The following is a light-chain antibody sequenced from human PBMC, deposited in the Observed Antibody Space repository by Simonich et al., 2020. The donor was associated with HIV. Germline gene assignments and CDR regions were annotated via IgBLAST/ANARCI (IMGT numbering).Light chain of an antibody. CDR2: EGS. J-gene: IGLJ2*01. V-gene: IGLV2-14*02. CDR1: SSDIGSYNL. Sequence: QSALTQPASVSGSPGQSIIISCTGTSSDIGSYNLVSWYQQHPGKAPKLMIYEGSKRPSVVSNRFSGSKSGNTASLTISGLQAEDEADYYCTSYTSSSTLVFGGGTKLTVL. CDR3: TSYTSSSTLV.